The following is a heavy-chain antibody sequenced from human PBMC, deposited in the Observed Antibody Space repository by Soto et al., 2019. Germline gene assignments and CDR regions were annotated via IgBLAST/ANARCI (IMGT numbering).Heavy chain of an antibody. CDR3: ARLNVDTAMARVRYYYYGMDV. D-gene: IGHD5-18*01. Sequence: SETLSLTCTVSGGSISSGDYYWSWIRQPPGKGLEWIGYIYYSGSTYFNPSLKSRVTISVDTSKNQFSLKLSSVTAADTAVYYCARLNVDTAMARVRYYYYGMDVWGQGTTVTVSS. J-gene: IGHJ6*02. CDR2: IYYSGST. V-gene: IGHV4-30-4*01. CDR1: GGSISSGDYY.